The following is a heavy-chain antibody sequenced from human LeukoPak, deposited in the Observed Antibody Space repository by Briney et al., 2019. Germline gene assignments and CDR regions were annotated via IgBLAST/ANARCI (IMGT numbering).Heavy chain of an antibody. CDR2: IYYSGST. Sequence: SETLSLTCTVSGGSVSSGSYYWRWIRQPPGKGLEWNGYIYYSGSTNYNPSLKSRVTISVDTSKNQFSLKLSSVTAADTAVYYCARYDSGSYAWHFDYWGQGTLVTVSS. J-gene: IGHJ4*02. D-gene: IGHD3-16*01. CDR3: ARYDSGSYAWHFDY. CDR1: GGSVSSGSYY. V-gene: IGHV4-61*01.